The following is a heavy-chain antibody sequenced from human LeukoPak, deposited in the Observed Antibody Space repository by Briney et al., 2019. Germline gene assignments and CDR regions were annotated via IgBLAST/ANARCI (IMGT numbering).Heavy chain of an antibody. J-gene: IGHJ4*02. CDR2: ISSSGSVI. V-gene: IGHV3-11*04. Sequence: GGSLRLSCAASGFTFTDYYMTWIRQAPGKGLEWVSYISSSGSVIHYADSVQGRFTISRDNAKNSLYLQMNSLRVEDTAVYYCARRIVGPSSGGDYWGQGTPVTVSS. D-gene: IGHD1-26*01. CDR3: ARRIVGPSSGGDY. CDR1: GFTFTDYY.